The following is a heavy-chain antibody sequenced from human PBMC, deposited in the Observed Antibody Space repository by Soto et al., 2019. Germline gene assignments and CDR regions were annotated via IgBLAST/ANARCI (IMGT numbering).Heavy chain of an antibody. CDR2: IYWNGDK. Sequence: QITLKESGPTLVKPTQTLTLTCTFSGFSLSTSGVGVGWIRQSPGKALRWLALIYWNGDKRYNPSLKTRLTITKDTSKNQVVLTVTNMDPVDTATYYCAHRPSGWFLFDYWGQGTLVTVSS. D-gene: IGHD6-19*01. CDR3: AHRPSGWFLFDY. J-gene: IGHJ4*02. V-gene: IGHV2-5*01. CDR1: GFSLSTSGVG.